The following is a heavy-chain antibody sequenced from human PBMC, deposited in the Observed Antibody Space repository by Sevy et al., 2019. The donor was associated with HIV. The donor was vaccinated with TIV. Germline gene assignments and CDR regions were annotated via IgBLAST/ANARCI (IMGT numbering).Heavy chain of an antibody. D-gene: IGHD1-26*01. CDR3: ARANAYLASDGFDI. J-gene: IGHJ3*02. CDR1: GDSISSLNYY. V-gene: IGHV4-31*03. CDR2: ISYSERT. Sequence: SETLSLTCTVSGDSISSLNYYWGWIRQHPGKGREWIGYISYSERTYYNPSLKSRVTISVDTSKNQFFLKLSTVTAADTAVFYCARANAYLASDGFDIWGQGTLVTVSS.